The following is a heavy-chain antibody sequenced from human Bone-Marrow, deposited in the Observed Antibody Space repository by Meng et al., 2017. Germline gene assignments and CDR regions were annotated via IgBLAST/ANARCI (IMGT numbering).Heavy chain of an antibody. CDR2: TRNKANSYTT. CDR3: ARVAGHYYDSSGYYLNY. CDR1: GFTSSDHY. J-gene: IGHJ4*02. Sequence: GGPLRLSCAASGFTSSDHYMDWVGQAPGKGLEWVGRTRNKANSYTTEYAASVKGRFTISRDDSKNSLYLQMNSLKTEDTAVYYCARVAGHYYDSSGYYLNYWGQGTLVTVSS. D-gene: IGHD3-22*01. V-gene: IGHV3-72*01.